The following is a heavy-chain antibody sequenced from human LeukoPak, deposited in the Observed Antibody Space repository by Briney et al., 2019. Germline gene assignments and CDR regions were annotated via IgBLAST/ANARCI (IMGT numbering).Heavy chain of an antibody. D-gene: IGHD3-22*01. CDR2: IIPILGIA. CDR3: ARGSHYDTNALGY. J-gene: IGHJ4*02. Sequence: SVKVSCKASGGTFSSYAISWVRQAPGQGLEWMGRIIPILGIANYAQKFQGRVTITADKSTSTAYMELSSLRSEDTAVYYCARGSHYDTNALGYWGQGTLITVSS. CDR1: GGTFSSYA. V-gene: IGHV1-69*04.